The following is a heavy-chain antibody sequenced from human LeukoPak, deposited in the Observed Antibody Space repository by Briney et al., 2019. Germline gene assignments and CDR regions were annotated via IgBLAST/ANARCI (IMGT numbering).Heavy chain of an antibody. V-gene: IGHV3-30*18. Sequence: GGSLRLSCAASGFTFTSYGMHWVRQAPGTGLEWVAVISHDGSNKYYADSVKGRFTISRDNSKNTLYLQMSSLRAEDTAVYYCAKTIWEWFSYYYGMDVWGQGTTVAVSS. CDR2: ISHDGSNK. CDR3: AKTIWEWFSYYYGMDV. CDR1: GFTFTSYG. D-gene: IGHD3-3*01. J-gene: IGHJ6*02.